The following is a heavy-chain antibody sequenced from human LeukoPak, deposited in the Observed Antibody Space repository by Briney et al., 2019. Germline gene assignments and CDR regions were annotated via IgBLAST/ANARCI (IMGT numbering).Heavy chain of an antibody. J-gene: IGHJ6*02. D-gene: IGHD6-13*01. V-gene: IGHV4-4*02. Sequence: SSETLSLTCAVSGGSISSSNWWSWVRQPPGKGLEWIGEIYHSGSTNYNPSLKSRVTISVDKSKNQFSLKLSSVTAADTAVYYCARVYSSSWYGGGMDVWGQGTTVTVSS. CDR2: IYHSGST. CDR1: GGSISSSNW. CDR3: ARVYSSSWYGGGMDV.